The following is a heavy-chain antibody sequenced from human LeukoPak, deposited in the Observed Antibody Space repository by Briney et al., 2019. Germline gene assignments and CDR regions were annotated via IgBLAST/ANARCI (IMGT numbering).Heavy chain of an antibody. CDR2: IYHSGST. D-gene: IGHD2-15*01. CDR1: GYSISSGYY. V-gene: IGHV4-38-2*02. Sequence: SETLSLTCTVSGYSISSGYYWDWIRQPPGKGLEWIGSIYHSGSTYYNPSLKSRVTISVDTSKNQFSLKLSSVTAADTAVYYCARGYCSGGSCTGPYNWFDPWGQGTLVTVSS. CDR3: ARGYCSGGSCTGPYNWFDP. J-gene: IGHJ5*02.